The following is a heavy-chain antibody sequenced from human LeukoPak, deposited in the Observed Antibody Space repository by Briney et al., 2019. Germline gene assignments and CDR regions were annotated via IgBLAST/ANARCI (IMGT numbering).Heavy chain of an antibody. D-gene: IGHD3-22*01. V-gene: IGHV3-48*01. CDR2: ISSSSTTI. Sequence: GXXRLSCAASGFTFSLYSMNWVRQAPGKGLEWVSYISSSSTTISYADSVKGRFTISRDNAKKSLYLQMNSLRAEDTAVYYCARDPGLSGYYFDFWGQGTLVTVSS. CDR3: ARDPGLSGYYFDF. CDR1: GFTFSLYS. J-gene: IGHJ4*02.